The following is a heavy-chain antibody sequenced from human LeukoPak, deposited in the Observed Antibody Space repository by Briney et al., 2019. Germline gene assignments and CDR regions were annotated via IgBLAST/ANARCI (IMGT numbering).Heavy chain of an antibody. CDR2: INAGNGNT. J-gene: IGHJ5*02. D-gene: IGHD6-19*01. V-gene: IGHV1-3*01. CDR1: GYTFTSYA. CDR3: ARAVAGKNWFDP. Sequence: ASVKVSCKGSGYTFTSYAMHWVRQAPGQRLEWMGWINAGNGNTKYSQRFQGRVTITRDTSASTAYMELSSLRSEDTAVYYCARAVAGKNWFDPWGQGTLVTVSS.